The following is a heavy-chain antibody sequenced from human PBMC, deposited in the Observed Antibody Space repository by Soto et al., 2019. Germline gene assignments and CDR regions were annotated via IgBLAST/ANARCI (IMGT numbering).Heavy chain of an antibody. CDR3: ARHGYGGAWYGAWDS. CDR1: GDSISSSY. J-gene: IGHJ4*02. CDR2: VYYTGIT. Sequence: SETLSLTCTVSGDSISSSYWSWIRQPPGKGLEWIGYVYYTGITSYNPSLKSRVTISLDTSKNHFSLKLSSVTAADTAVYYCARHGYGGAWYGAWDSWGLGTLVTVSS. V-gene: IGHV4-59*08. D-gene: IGHD6-19*01.